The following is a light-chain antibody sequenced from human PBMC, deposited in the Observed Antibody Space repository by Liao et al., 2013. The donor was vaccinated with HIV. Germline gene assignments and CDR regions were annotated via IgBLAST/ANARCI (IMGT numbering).Light chain of an antibody. Sequence: SYELTQPPSVSVSPGQTARITCSGDKLGDKYTYWYQQKPGQSPVLVIYQDTKRPSGIPERFSGSNSGNTATLTISGTQAMDEADYYCQAWDSSTVVFGTGTKVTVL. J-gene: IGLJ1*01. CDR1: KLGDKY. CDR2: QDT. CDR3: QAWDSSTVV. V-gene: IGLV3-1*01.